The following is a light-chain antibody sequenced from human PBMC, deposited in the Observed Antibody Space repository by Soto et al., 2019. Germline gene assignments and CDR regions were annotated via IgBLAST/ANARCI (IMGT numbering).Light chain of an antibody. V-gene: IGKV3-20*01. Sequence: EIVLTQSPGTLSLSPGERATLSCRASQSVSSSYLAWYQQKPGQAPRLLIYGASSRATGIPDRFSGSGSGTHFVLSISDFQPEDSATYFCQQTYTNPQTFGQGTKWIS. CDR1: QSVSSSY. CDR2: GAS. J-gene: IGKJ1*01. CDR3: QQTYTNPQT.